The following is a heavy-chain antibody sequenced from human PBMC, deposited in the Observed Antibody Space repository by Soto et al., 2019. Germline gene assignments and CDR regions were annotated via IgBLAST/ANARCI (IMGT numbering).Heavy chain of an antibody. Sequence: ASVKVSCKASGYTFTSYAMHWVRQAPGQRLEWMGWISAGNGNTKYSQKFQGRVTITRDTSASTAYMELSSLRSEDTAVYYCARGGGYSYGPYYFDYWGQGTLVTVSS. CDR3: ARGGGYSYGPYYFDY. CDR2: ISAGNGNT. V-gene: IGHV1-3*01. CDR1: GYTFTSYA. D-gene: IGHD5-18*01. J-gene: IGHJ4*02.